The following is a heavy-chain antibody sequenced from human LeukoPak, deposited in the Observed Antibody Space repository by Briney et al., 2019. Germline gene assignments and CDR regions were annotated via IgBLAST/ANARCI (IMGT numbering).Heavy chain of an antibody. J-gene: IGHJ4*02. V-gene: IGHV3-48*01. Sequence: GGSLRLSCAASGFTFSSYSMNWVRQAPGKGLEWLSYIGSSGSPIYYADSVKGRFTISRDNSKSTLYLQMNSLRAEDTAVYYCAKELRPNDYWGQGTLVTVSS. CDR3: AKELRPNDY. CDR2: IGSSGSPI. CDR1: GFTFSSYS. D-gene: IGHD4-17*01.